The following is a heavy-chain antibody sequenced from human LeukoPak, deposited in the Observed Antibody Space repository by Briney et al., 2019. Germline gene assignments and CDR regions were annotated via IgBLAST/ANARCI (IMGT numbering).Heavy chain of an antibody. CDR3: ARPTRYCSGGSCMDY. V-gene: IGHV3-21*01. Sequence: GGSLRLSCAASGFTFSSYSMNWVRQAPGKGLEWVSSISSSSSYIYYADSVKGRFTNSRDNAKNSLYLQMNSLRAEDTAVYYCARPTRYCSGGSCMDYWGQGTLVTVSS. CDR1: GFTFSSYS. CDR2: ISSSSSYI. J-gene: IGHJ4*02. D-gene: IGHD2-15*01.